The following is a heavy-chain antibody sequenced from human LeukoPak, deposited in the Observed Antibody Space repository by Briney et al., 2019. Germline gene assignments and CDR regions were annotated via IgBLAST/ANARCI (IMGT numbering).Heavy chain of an antibody. V-gene: IGHV3-23*01. Sequence: GGSLRLSCAASGFTFSSYAMSWVRQAPGKGLEWVSAISGSGGSTYYADSVKGRFTISRDNSKNTLYLQMNSLRAEDTAVYYCAKLPSGSSGSPLDYWGQGTLVTVSS. CDR1: GFTFSSYA. CDR3: AKLPSGSSGSPLDY. D-gene: IGHD6-19*01. J-gene: IGHJ4*02. CDR2: ISGSGGST.